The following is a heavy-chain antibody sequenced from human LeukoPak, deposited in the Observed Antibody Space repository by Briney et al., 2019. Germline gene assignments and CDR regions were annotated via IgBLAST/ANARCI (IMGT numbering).Heavy chain of an antibody. CDR1: SFTFSNYG. CDR3: ARGGYYGSGNDFRFDP. CDR2: IYYSGST. Sequence: GSLRLSCAASSFTFSNYGLSWIRQPPGKGPEWIGYIYYSGSTNYNPSLKSRVTIPVDTSKNQFSLKLTSVTAADTAVYFCARGGYYGSGNDFRFDPWGEGTLVTVSS. J-gene: IGHJ5*02. D-gene: IGHD3-10*01. V-gene: IGHV4-59*01.